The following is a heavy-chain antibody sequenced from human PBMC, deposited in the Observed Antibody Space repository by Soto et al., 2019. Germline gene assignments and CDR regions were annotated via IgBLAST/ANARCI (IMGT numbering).Heavy chain of an antibody. CDR1: GFTFSDYA. D-gene: IGHD2-8*01. V-gene: IGHV3-30-3*01. CDR2: ISYDLSRK. J-gene: IGHJ6*02. CDR3: ASLGYCALAVCRPHYYYYGMDV. Sequence: QPXGSLVLACTASGFTFSDYAMHGVRQAPGKGLEWVAFISYDLSRKQYADAVKGRFTISRDNSENTLYLQMNNLTPEDTAVYYCASLGYCALAVCRPHYYYYGMDVWGQGTTVTVYS.